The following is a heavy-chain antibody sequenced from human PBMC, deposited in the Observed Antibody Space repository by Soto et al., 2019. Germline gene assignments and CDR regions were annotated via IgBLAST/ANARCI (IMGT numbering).Heavy chain of an antibody. CDR1: GFSLSTSGVG. CDR3: ARRLRQSGNSWDSCAFDI. J-gene: IGHJ3*02. CDR2: IYWDDDK. Sequence: QITFQESAPVLVRPTETLMLTCTYSGFSLSTSGVGVGWVRQPPGKALEWLAVIYWDDDKRYMPSLQKRLTITKDTSRNRVVLAMAHMLPMDTGTYYCARRLRQSGNSWDSCAFDIWGHGTVVAVS. D-gene: IGHD1-1*01. V-gene: IGHV2-5*02.